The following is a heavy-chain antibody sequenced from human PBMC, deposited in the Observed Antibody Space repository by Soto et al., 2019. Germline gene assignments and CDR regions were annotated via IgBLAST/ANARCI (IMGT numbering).Heavy chain of an antibody. J-gene: IGHJ4*02. D-gene: IGHD6-13*01. V-gene: IGHV3-33*01. CDR2: IWSDGSNK. Sequence: QVQLVESGGGVVQPGRSLRLSCAASGFSFSSYHMHWVRQAPGKGLEWVAAIWSDGSNKYYAYSVKGRFTISRDNSKNALYLQMNSVRAEDTAVYYCARIGSWALNFDYWGQGTLVTVSS. CDR1: GFSFSSYH. CDR3: ARIGSWALNFDY.